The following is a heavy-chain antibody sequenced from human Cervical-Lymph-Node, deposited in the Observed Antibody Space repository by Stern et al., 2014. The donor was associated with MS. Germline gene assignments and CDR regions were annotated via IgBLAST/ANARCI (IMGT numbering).Heavy chain of an antibody. CDR3: ARGLLGSENAFDI. V-gene: IGHV1-18*01. D-gene: IGHD2-15*01. Sequence: QLVQSGAEVKKPWASVQVSCNASGYTFTSYGISLVRQAPAPGLECMGWISAYNGNTNYAQKLQGRVTMTTDTSTSTAYMELRSLRSDDTAVYYCARGLLGSENAFDIWGQGTMVTVSS. CDR2: ISAYNGNT. CDR1: GYTFTSYG. J-gene: IGHJ3*02.